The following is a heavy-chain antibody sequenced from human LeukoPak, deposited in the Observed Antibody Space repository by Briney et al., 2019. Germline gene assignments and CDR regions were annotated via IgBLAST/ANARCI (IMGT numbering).Heavy chain of an antibody. CDR1: GYTFTSYG. D-gene: IGHD1-26*01. J-gene: IGHJ6*02. CDR3: ARAGIVGATGPRDYYGMDV. V-gene: IGHV1-18*01. CDR2: ISAYNGNT. Sequence: GASVKVSCKASGYTFTSYGISWVRQAPGQGLEWMGWISAYNGNTNYAQKLQGRVTMTTDTSTSTAYMELRSLRSDDTAVYYCARAGIVGATGPRDYYGMDVWGQGTTVTVSS.